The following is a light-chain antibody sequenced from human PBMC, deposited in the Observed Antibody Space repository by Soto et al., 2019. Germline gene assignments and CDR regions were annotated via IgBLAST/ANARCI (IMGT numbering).Light chain of an antibody. CDR1: TGAVTSGHY. Sequence: AVVTQEPSLTVSPGWTVTLTCGSSTGAVTSGHYPYWFQQKPGQAPRTLIYDTSNKHSWTPARFSGSLLGGKAALTLLGAQPFAEIEYCPPISNLVPYVSRFGSKFG. CDR2: DTS. J-gene: IGLJ6*01. V-gene: IGLV7-46*02. CDR3: PISNLVPYVSRFGSK.